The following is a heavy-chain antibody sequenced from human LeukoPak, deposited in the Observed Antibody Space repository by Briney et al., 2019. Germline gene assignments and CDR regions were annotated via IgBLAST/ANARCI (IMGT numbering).Heavy chain of an antibody. CDR2: IIPIFGTA. Sequence: ASVNVSCKASGGTFSSYAISWVRQAPGQGLEWMGGIIPIFGTANYAQKFQGRVTITADKSTSTAYMELSSLRSEDTAVYYCASVEMATNYYYYYMDVWGKGTTVTVSS. CDR3: ASVEMATNYYYYYMDV. V-gene: IGHV1-69*06. CDR1: GGTFSSYA. D-gene: IGHD5-24*01. J-gene: IGHJ6*03.